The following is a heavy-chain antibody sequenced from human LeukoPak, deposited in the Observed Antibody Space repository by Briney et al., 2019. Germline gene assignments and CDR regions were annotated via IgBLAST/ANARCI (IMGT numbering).Heavy chain of an antibody. CDR1: VYTFTSYV. D-gene: IGHD3-16*01. V-gene: IGHV1-8*01. CDR3: ARGRGYFDY. CDR2: MNPNSGNT. Sequence: SVKVSRQGSVYTFTSYVINGVRPPTGQGLEWMGWMNPNSGNTGYAQKFKGRVNMTRNTSISTAYVELSSVRSEETGGYYCARGRGYFDYWGQGTLVTVSS. J-gene: IGHJ4*02.